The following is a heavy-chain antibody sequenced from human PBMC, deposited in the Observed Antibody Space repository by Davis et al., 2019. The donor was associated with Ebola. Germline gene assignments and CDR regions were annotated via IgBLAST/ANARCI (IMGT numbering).Heavy chain of an antibody. CDR1: GFTFSSYA. CDR3: TSSAVAGTYDY. D-gene: IGHD6-19*01. V-gene: IGHV3-23*01. Sequence: GESLKISCAASGFTFSSYAMSWVRPAPGKGLEWVSAISGSGGSTYYADSVKGRFTISRDNSKNTLYLQMNSLKTEDTAVYYCTSSAVAGTYDYWGQGTLVTVSS. J-gene: IGHJ4*02. CDR2: ISGSGGST.